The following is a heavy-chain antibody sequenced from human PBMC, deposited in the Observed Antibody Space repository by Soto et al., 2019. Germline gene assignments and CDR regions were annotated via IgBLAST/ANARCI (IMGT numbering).Heavy chain of an antibody. CDR2: ISSSGSTI. Sequence: GGSLRLSCAASGFTFSSYEMNWVRQAPGKGLEWVSYISSSGSTIYYADSVKGRFTISRDNAKNSLYLQMNSLRAEDTAVYYCARDPGQHGEIGYWGQGTLVTVSS. D-gene: IGHD3-10*01. V-gene: IGHV3-48*03. CDR3: ARDPGQHGEIGY. J-gene: IGHJ4*02. CDR1: GFTFSSYE.